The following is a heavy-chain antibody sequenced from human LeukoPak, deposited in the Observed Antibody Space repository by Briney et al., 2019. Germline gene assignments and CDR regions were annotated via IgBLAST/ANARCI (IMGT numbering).Heavy chain of an antibody. CDR2: IYPGDSDT. J-gene: IGHJ5*02. D-gene: IGHD2-2*01. CDR3: ARGPGYCSSTSCWALFDP. CDR1: GSSFTSYW. Sequence: GEPLNISCKGSGSSFTSYWIGCVRQMPGKGLEWMGIIYPGDSDTRYSPSFQGQVTISADKSISTAYLQWSSLKASDTAMYYCARGPGYCSSTSCWALFDPWGEGTLVTVSS. V-gene: IGHV5-51*01.